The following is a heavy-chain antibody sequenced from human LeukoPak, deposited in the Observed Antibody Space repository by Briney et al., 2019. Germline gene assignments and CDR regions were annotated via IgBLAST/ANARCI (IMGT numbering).Heavy chain of an antibody. V-gene: IGHV3-23*01. CDR1: GFTFSNHG. CDR2: ISPSGDIT. D-gene: IGHD2-15*01. CDR3: ARRDIVVVVSASDY. Sequence: GGSLRLSCAASGFTFSNHGMNWVRQAPGKGLEWVSGISPSGDITYYADSVKGRFTMSRDNSKNTVYLQMNSLRVDDTAVYYCARRDIVVVVSASDYWGQGTLVTVSS. J-gene: IGHJ4*02.